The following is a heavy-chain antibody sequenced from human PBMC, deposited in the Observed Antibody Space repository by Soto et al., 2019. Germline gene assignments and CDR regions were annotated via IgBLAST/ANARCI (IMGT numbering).Heavy chain of an antibody. CDR1: GGTFSSYA. CDR2: IIPIFGTA. J-gene: IGHJ6*02. V-gene: IGHV1-69*13. CDR3: ARARTIVATISKSYGMDV. D-gene: IGHD5-12*01. Sequence: AVKVSCKACGGTFSSYAISWVRQAPGQGLEWMGGIIPIFGTANYAQKFQGRVTITADESTSTAYMELSSLRSEDTAVYYCARARTIVATISKSYGMDVWGQGTTVTVSS.